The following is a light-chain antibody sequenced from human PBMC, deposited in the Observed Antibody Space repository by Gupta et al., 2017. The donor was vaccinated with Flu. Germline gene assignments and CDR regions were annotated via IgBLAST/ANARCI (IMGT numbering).Light chain of an antibody. Sequence: QSALTQPASVSGSPGQSITISCTGTSSDVGGYEYVSWYQQHPGKAHKLLIYEVSSRPSGVSNRFSASKSGNTASLTISVLQAEDAADYFSNSDTSLSTWVFGGGTKLTVL. CDR3: NSDTSLSTWV. CDR1: SSDVGGYEY. CDR2: EVS. V-gene: IGLV2-14*03. J-gene: IGLJ3*02.